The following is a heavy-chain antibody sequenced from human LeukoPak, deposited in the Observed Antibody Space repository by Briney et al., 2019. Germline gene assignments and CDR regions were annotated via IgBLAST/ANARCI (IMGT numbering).Heavy chain of an antibody. CDR3: ARSGAGESDAFDI. Sequence: ASVKVSCKASGYTFTGHFIHWVRQAPGQGLEWVGWIDPNSGGTKYAQKFQGRVTITRNTSISTAYMELSSLRSEDTAVYYCARSGAGESDAFDIWGQGTMVTVSS. CDR2: IDPNSGGT. CDR1: GYTFTGHF. D-gene: IGHD1-14*01. V-gene: IGHV1-2*02. J-gene: IGHJ3*02.